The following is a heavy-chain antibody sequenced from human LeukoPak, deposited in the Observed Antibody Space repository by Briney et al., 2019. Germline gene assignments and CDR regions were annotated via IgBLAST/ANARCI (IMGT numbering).Heavy chain of an antibody. CDR1: GFTFSSSW. D-gene: IGHD3-22*01. CDR2: IKEDGSAK. J-gene: IGHJ3*02. Sequence: PGGSLRLSCAAPGFTFSSSWMSWLRQAPGKGLEWVADIKEDGSAKYYVDSVKGRFTISRDNAKNSLYLQMNSLRAEDTAVYYRASHFYDTTGYRRDAFHIWGQGAMVTVSS. CDR3: ASHFYDTTGYRRDAFHI. V-gene: IGHV3-7*03.